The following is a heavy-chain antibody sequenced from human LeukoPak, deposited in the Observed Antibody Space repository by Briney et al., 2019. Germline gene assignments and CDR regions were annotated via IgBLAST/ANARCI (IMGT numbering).Heavy chain of an antibody. Sequence: PSETLSLTYTVSGGSISSYYWSWIRQPPGKGLEWIGYIYYTGNTNYNPSLKSRVTISVDTSKKQFSLKLSSVTAADTAVYYCASLYGGVFDYWGQGTLVTVSS. CDR3: ASLYGGVFDY. CDR1: GGSISSYY. CDR2: IYYTGNT. D-gene: IGHD4-23*01. J-gene: IGHJ4*02. V-gene: IGHV4-59*01.